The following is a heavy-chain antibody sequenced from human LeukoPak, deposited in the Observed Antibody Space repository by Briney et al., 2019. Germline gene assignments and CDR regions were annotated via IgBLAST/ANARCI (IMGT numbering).Heavy chain of an antibody. D-gene: IGHD2-15*01. CDR2: INPNSGGT. Sequence: GASVKVSCKASGYTFTGYYMHWVRQAPGQGLEWMGWINPNSGGTNYAQKFQGRVTMTRDTSISTAYMELSRLRSDDTAVYYCARALGYCSGGSCYPGTSFFDPWGQGTLVTVSS. CDR3: ARALGYCSGGSCYPGTSFFDP. V-gene: IGHV1-2*02. J-gene: IGHJ5*02. CDR1: GYTFTGYY.